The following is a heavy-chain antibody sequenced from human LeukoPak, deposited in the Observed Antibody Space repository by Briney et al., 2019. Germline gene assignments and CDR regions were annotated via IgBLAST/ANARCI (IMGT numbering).Heavy chain of an antibody. V-gene: IGHV3-23*01. CDR2: IIGSGGST. D-gene: IGHD6-13*01. J-gene: IGHJ5*02. CDR1: GFTFSNYA. Sequence: PGGSLRLSCAASGFTFSNYAMSWVRQAPGKGLECVSAIIGSGGSTYYADSVKGRFTISRDNSKNTLYLQMNSLRAEDTAVYYCARVPHSSSWYYWFDPWGQGTLVTVSS. CDR3: ARVPHSSSWYYWFDP.